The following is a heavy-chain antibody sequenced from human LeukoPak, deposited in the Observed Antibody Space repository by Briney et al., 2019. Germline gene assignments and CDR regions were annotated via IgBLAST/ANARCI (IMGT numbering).Heavy chain of an antibody. CDR1: GGSISSYY. Sequence: SETLSLTCTVSGGSISSYYWSWIRQPPGKGLEWIGHIYYSGSTNYNPSLKSRVTISVDTSKNQFSLKLSSVTAADTAVYYCAGGSGYDFDAFDIWGQGTMVTVSS. V-gene: IGHV4-59*08. CDR2: IYYSGST. J-gene: IGHJ3*02. CDR3: AGGSGYDFDAFDI. D-gene: IGHD5-12*01.